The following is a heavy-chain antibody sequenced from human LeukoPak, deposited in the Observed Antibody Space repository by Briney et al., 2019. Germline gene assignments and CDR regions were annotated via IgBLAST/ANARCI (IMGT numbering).Heavy chain of an antibody. D-gene: IGHD6-19*01. V-gene: IGHV1-18*01. CDR1: GYTFTSYG. CDR2: ISAYNGNT. Sequence: ASVKVSCKASGYTFTSYGISWMRQAPGQGLEWVGWISAYNGNTYSAQTLQGRVTMTTDTSTSTAYMELRSLRSDDTAVYYCAADIPVAGGFDYWGQGTLVTVSS. CDR3: AADIPVAGGFDY. J-gene: IGHJ4*02.